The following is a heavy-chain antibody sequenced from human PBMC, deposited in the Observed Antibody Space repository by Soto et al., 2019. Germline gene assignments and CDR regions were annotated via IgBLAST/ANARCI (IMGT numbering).Heavy chain of an antibody. V-gene: IGHV3-53*01. CDR2: IYSGGST. D-gene: IGHD6-13*01. CDR1: GFTVSSNY. Sequence: GGSLRLSCAASGFTVSSNYMSWVRQAPGKGLEWVSVIYSGGSTYYADSVKGRFTISRDNSKNTLYLQMNSLRAEDTAVYYCARVPYSSSWYYFDYWGQGTLVTVSS. CDR3: ARVPYSSSWYYFDY. J-gene: IGHJ4*02.